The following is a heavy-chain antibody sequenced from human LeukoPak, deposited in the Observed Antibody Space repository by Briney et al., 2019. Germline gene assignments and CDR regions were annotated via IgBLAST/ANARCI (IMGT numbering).Heavy chain of an antibody. V-gene: IGHV3-23*01. D-gene: IGHD2-8*01. CDR2: ISGFNT. Sequence: PGGSLRLSCTTSGFAFSNYAMNWVRQAPGKGPEWVSGISGFNTYYADSVKGRFTIFRDNSKNVLYLQMDRLRAEDTAVYSCAKDVCTSPRCLLYFDSWGQGTLVTVCS. J-gene: IGHJ4*02. CDR1: GFAFSNYA. CDR3: AKDVCTSPRCLLYFDS.